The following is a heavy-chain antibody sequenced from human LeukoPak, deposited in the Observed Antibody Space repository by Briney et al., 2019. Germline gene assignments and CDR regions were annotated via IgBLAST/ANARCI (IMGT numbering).Heavy chain of an antibody. D-gene: IGHD4-23*01. J-gene: IGHJ4*02. CDR3: AKVAGNIYYFDS. CDR1: GFSFSLYG. V-gene: IGHV3-30*02. CDR2: MSYNGGKI. Sequence: AGGSLRLSCAASGFSFSLYGMQWVRQAPDKGLEWVAYMSYNGGKIHYSDSVRGRFTISRDNSKNTLFLQMNSLRAEDTAVYHCAKVAGNIYYFDSWGQGALVTVSS.